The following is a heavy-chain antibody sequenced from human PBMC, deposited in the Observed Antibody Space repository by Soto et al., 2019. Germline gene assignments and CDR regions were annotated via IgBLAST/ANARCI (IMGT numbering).Heavy chain of an antibody. D-gene: IGHD6-13*01. V-gene: IGHV4-34*01. J-gene: IGHJ5*02. CDR2: INHSGST. Sequence: PSETLSLTCAVYGGSFSGYYWSWIRQPPGKGLEWIGEINHSGSTNYNPSLKSRVTISVDTSKNQFSLKLSSVTAADTAVYYCARVGIAAAGTGGWFDPWGQGTLVTVSS. CDR1: GGSFSGYY. CDR3: ARVGIAAAGTGGWFDP.